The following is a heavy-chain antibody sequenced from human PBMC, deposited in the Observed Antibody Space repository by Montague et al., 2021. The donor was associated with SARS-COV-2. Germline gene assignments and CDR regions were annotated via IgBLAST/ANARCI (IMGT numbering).Heavy chain of an antibody. Sequence: SLSLSLSASGFTFSNSPMSWVPQAPGKGLDWVSVIHSAGRGTYYADSVQGRFTISRDNLKNTVYLQMNSLRDVDTALYYCAKVGDILAGYSLINLDAWGQGTLVVVSS. J-gene: IGHJ5*02. CDR2: IHSAGRGT. D-gene: IGHD3-9*01. V-gene: IGHV3-23*03. CDR3: AKVGDILAGYSLINLDA. CDR1: GFTFSNSP.